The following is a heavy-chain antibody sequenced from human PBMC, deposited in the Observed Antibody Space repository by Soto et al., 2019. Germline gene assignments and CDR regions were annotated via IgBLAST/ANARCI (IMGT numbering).Heavy chain of an antibody. Sequence: QVQLQESGPGLVKPSDTLSLTCAVSGYSISSSNWWGWIRQPPGKGLEWIGYIYYSGTTYYNPSLKSPVTMSLDTSKNHSSLKLTSVTAVDTAVYYCARREIQGPIDYWGQGTLVTVSS. CDR1: GYSISSSNW. V-gene: IGHV4-28*01. J-gene: IGHJ4*02. D-gene: IGHD1-26*01. CDR3: ARREIQGPIDY. CDR2: IYYSGTT.